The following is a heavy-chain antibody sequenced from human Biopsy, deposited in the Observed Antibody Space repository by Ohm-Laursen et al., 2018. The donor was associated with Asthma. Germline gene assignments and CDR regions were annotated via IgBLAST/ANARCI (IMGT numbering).Heavy chain of an antibody. CDR3: AKCSRDWNGLIDH. V-gene: IGHV4-4*03. CDR2: IYHSGNT. Sequence: PVTLSLTCKVSGASISSLNWWSWVRQPPGKGLEWTGEIYHSGNTKYNPSLDSRVTISVDKSENLFSLKLTSVTAADTAVYYCAKCSRDWNGLIDHWGQGTLVPVSS. J-gene: IGHJ4*02. D-gene: IGHD1-1*01. CDR1: GASISSLNW.